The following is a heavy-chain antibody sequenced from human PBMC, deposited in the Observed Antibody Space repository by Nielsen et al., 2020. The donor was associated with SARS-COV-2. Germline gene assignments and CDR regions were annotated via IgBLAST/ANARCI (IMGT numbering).Heavy chain of an antibody. CDR2: INHSGST. Sequence: SETLSLTCAVYGGSFSGYYCSWIRQPPGKGLEWIGEINHSGSTNYNPSLKSRVTISVDTSKNQFSLKLSSVTAADTAVYYCARGVRKGAAAGNYFDYWGQGTLVTVSS. D-gene: IGHD6-13*01. CDR3: ARGVRKGAAAGNYFDY. V-gene: IGHV4-34*01. CDR1: GGSFSGYY. J-gene: IGHJ4*02.